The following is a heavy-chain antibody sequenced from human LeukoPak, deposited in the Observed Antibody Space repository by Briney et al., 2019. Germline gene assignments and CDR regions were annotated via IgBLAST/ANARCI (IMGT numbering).Heavy chain of an antibody. CDR1: GYTFTSYD. Sequence: ASVKVSCTASGYTFTSYDINWVRQATGQGLEWMGGMNPNSVNTVYAQKFQGRVTMPTDTSTSTAYMALRSLRSDDTAVYYCARAGQDYSSSWSIYYYYSMDVWGKGTTVTVSS. J-gene: IGHJ6*03. CDR2: MNPNSVNT. CDR3: ARAGQDYSSSWSIYYYYSMDV. V-gene: IGHV1-8*02. D-gene: IGHD6-13*01.